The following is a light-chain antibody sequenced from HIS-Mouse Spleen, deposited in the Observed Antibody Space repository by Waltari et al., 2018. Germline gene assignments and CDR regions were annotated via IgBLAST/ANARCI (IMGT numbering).Light chain of an antibody. CDR2: EDS. Sequence: SYELTQPPSVSVSPGQTARVTLSRVSLPHKYAFWYQQKSGQAPVLVIYEDSKRPSGIPERFSGSSSGTMATLTISGAQVEDEADYYCYSTDSSGNHRVFGGGTKLTVL. V-gene: IGLV3-10*01. J-gene: IGLJ2*01. CDR1: SLPHKY. CDR3: YSTDSSGNHRV.